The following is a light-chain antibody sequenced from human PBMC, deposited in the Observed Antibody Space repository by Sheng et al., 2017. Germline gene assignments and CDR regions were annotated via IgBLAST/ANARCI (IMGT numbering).Light chain of an antibody. Sequence: ILMTQSPGTLSVSPGEGVTLSCRASQSVGSTVAWYQQRPGQAPRLLIYGVSTRASGIPARFRGSGSGTEFTLTISSLQSEDFAVYYCQQYNNWPPLTFGGGTKVEIK. J-gene: IGKJ4*01. CDR3: QQYNNWPPLT. CDR1: QSVGST. V-gene: IGKV3-15*01. CDR2: GVS.